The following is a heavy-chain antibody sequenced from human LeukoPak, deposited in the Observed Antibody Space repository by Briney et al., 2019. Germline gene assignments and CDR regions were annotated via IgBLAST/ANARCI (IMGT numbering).Heavy chain of an antibody. Sequence: GGSLRLSCAASGFTFSSYELNWVRQAPGKGLEWVSYISDTGSTIYYADSVEGRFTISRDNAKNSLYLQMNSLRAEDTALYYCARDGITIFGVVLPPGYWGQGTLVTVSS. V-gene: IGHV3-48*03. J-gene: IGHJ4*02. CDR2: ISDTGSTI. D-gene: IGHD3-3*01. CDR1: GFTFSSYE. CDR3: ARDGITIFGVVLPPGY.